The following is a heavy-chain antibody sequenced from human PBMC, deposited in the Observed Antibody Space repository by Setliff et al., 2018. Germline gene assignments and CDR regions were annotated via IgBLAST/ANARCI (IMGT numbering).Heavy chain of an antibody. V-gene: IGHV4-59*01. CDR1: FDSMTNYY. Sequence: SETLSLTCTVSFDSMTNYYWTWVRLPPGKGLEWIGNIHHSASTNYNPSLQSRLSLSVDTSKNQFYLKLNSVNAADAAVYYCARAPYSSPDSSYYYGMDVWGQGTTVTVSS. CDR3: ARAPYSSPDSSYYYGMDV. D-gene: IGHD6-13*01. CDR2: IHHSAST. J-gene: IGHJ6*02.